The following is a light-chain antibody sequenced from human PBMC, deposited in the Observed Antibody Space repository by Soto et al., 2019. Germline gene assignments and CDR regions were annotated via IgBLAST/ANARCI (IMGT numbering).Light chain of an antibody. Sequence: AILMTQSPSSLSASTGDRVTITCRASQGISSYLAWYQQKPGKAPKLLIYAASTLQSGVPSRFSGSGSGTDFTLTISCLQSEDFATYYCQQYYSYPITFGQVARLEIK. J-gene: IGKJ5*01. V-gene: IGKV1-8*01. CDR3: QQYYSYPIT. CDR1: QGISSY. CDR2: AAS.